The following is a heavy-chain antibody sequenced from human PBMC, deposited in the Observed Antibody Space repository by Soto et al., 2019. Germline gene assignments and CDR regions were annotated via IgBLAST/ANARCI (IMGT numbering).Heavy chain of an antibody. CDR3: ARDYSDSSGFFGYYYGMDV. J-gene: IGHJ6*01. CDR2: ISSSGNTI. Sequence: PGGSLRLSCAASGFTFSDYYMIWIRQAPGKGLEWVSYISSSGNTIYYADPVKGRFTISRDSAKNSLYLQMNSLRAEDTAVYYCARDYSDSSGFFGYYYGMDVWGQGTTVTVSS. CDR1: GFTFSDYY. D-gene: IGHD3-22*01. V-gene: IGHV3-11*01.